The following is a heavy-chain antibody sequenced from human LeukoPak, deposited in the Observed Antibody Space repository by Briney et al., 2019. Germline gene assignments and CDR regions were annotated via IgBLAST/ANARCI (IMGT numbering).Heavy chain of an antibody. V-gene: IGHV3-30*04. J-gene: IGHJ6*02. CDR3: ARGASTAAKYGMDV. CDR1: GFTFSNYA. CDR2: IAYDGSST. Sequence: GGSLRLSCAASGFTFSNYAIHCVRQAPGKGLEWVAVIAYDGSSTVYADSVKGRFTISRDNSKNTLYLQMNSLRTEDTAVCYCARGASTAAKYGMDVWGRGTAVTVSS. D-gene: IGHD2-21*02.